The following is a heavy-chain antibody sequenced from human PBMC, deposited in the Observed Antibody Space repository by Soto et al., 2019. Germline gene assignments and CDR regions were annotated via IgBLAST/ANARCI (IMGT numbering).Heavy chain of an antibody. CDR3: AKAERLRGWFDP. V-gene: IGHV3-23*01. D-gene: IGHD3-3*01. Sequence: EVQVLESGGGLVQPGGSLRLSCAASGLTFSNYAMYWVRQAPGKGLEWVSAISVGGDSTYYAVSVKGRFTISRDNSKNTLYLHMHSLSAEDTAVYYCAKAERLRGWFDPWGQGTLVTVSS. CDR2: ISVGGDST. J-gene: IGHJ5*02. CDR1: GLTFSNYA.